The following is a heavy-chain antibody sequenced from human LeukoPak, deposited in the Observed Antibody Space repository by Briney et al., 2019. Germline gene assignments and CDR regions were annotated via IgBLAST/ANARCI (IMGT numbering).Heavy chain of an antibody. Sequence: GGSLRLSCAASGLTFSSYSMNWVRQAPGKGLEWVSSISSSSSYIYYADSVKGRFTISRDNAKNSLYLQMNSLRAEDTAVYYCARDRGIAVAGPIDYWGQGTLVTVSS. CDR2: ISSSSSYI. CDR1: GLTFSSYS. CDR3: ARDRGIAVAGPIDY. D-gene: IGHD6-19*01. V-gene: IGHV3-21*01. J-gene: IGHJ4*02.